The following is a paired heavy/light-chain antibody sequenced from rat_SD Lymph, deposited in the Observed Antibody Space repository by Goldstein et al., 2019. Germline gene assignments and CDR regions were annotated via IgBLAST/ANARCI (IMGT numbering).Heavy chain of an antibody. J-gene: IGHJ2*01. CDR3: TRDRGYNPRGFDY. CDR1: GFTFSNYG. V-gene: IGHV5-29*01. Sequence: EVQLVESGGGLVQPGRSMKLSCAASGFTFSNYGMAWVRQAPTKGLEWVATISYDGSSTYYRDSVKGRFTISRDNAKSTLYLQMNSLRSEDTATYYCTRDRGYNPRGFDYWGQGVMVTVSS. CDR2: ISYDGSST. D-gene: IGHD1-10*01.
Light chain of an antibody. CDR1: KSLLSSKGITS. CDR2: QMS. J-gene: IGKJ5*01. Sequence: DIVLTQAPLSVSVTPGESASISCRSSKSLLSSKGITSLYWYLQRPGKSPQLLIYQMSNLASGVPDRFSSSGSETDFTLKISKVETEDVGVYYCGHRLEYPPTFGSGTKLEIK. CDR3: GHRLEYPPT. V-gene: IGKV2S11*01.